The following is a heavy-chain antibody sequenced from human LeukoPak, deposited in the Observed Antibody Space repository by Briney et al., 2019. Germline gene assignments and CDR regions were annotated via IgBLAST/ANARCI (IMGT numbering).Heavy chain of an antibody. Sequence: GGSLRLSCVASGFTFDDYAMHWVRHAPGKGLGWVSGISWNSGSIGYADSVKGRFTISRDNAKNSLYLQMNSLRAEDTALYYCAKDMNYYDSSGPADYWGQGTLVTVSS. J-gene: IGHJ4*02. CDR1: GFTFDDYA. D-gene: IGHD3-22*01. CDR3: AKDMNYYDSSGPADY. CDR2: ISWNSGSI. V-gene: IGHV3-9*01.